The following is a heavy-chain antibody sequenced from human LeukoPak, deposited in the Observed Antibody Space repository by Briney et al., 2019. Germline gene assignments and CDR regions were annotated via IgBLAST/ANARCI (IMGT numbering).Heavy chain of an antibody. V-gene: IGHV3-23*01. D-gene: IGHD2-2*01. CDR2: IKHGGT. Sequence: GGSLRLSCTASGFTFSSYGMSWVRRAPGKGLERVSAIKHGGTDYADFVKGRVTISRDNAKNTLYLQMHMLRVEDTDVDLCYTQSTSEGTDDWGQGTLVTVSS. CDR1: GFTFSSYG. J-gene: IGHJ4*02. CDR3: YTQSTSEGTDD.